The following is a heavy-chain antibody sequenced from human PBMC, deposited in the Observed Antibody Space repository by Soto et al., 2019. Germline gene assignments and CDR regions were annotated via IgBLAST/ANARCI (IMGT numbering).Heavy chain of an antibody. CDR1: GFTFSSYG. D-gene: IGHD1-26*01. CDR2: ISYDGSNK. CDR3: AKRSGGRIVGATTGGPFDY. J-gene: IGHJ4*02. Sequence: GGSLRLSCAASGFTFSSYGMHWVRQAPGKGLEWVAVISYDGSNKYYADSVKGRFTISRDNSKNTLYLQMNSLRAEDTAVYYCAKRSGGRIVGATTGGPFDYWGQGTLVTAPQ. V-gene: IGHV3-30*18.